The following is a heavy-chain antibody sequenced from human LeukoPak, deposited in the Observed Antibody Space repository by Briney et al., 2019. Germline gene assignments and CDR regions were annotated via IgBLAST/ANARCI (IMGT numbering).Heavy chain of an antibody. CDR3: ARDFSIAAPYGMDV. CDR2: ISSSSSYI. Sequence: PGGSLRLSCAASGFTFSSYSMNWVRQAPGKGLEWVSSISSSSSYIYYADSVKGRFTISRDNAKNSLYLQMNSLRAEDTAVYYCARDFSIAAPYGMDVWGQGTTVTVSS. CDR1: GFTFSSYS. V-gene: IGHV3-21*01. J-gene: IGHJ6*02. D-gene: IGHD6-6*01.